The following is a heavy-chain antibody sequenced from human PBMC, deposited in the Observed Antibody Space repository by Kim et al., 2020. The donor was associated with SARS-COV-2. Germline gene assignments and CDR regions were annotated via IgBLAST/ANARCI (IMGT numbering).Heavy chain of an antibody. CDR2: ISADGGNR. CDR1: GFIFNSLR. J-gene: IGHJ5*02. CDR3: AGGYVNSLEDR. Sequence: GGSLRLSCAGSGFIFNSLRMTWVRQALGKGLEWVSSISADGGNRYYAASVKGRFTISRDNSRNIMYLQMNSLTVDDTAVYYCAGGYVNSLEDRWGQGTLVTVSS. D-gene: IGHD2-15*01. V-gene: IGHV3-23*01.